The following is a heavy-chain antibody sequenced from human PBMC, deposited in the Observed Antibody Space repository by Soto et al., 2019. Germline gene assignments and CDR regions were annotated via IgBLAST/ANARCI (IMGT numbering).Heavy chain of an antibody. D-gene: IGHD6-6*01. Sequence: GGSLRLSCAASGFTFSSYGMHWVRQAPGKGLEWVAVISYDGSNKYYADSVKGRFTISRDNSKNTLYLQMNSLRAEDTAVYYCAKAHEYSSSLERFNWFDPWGQGTLVTVSS. CDR3: AKAHEYSSSLERFNWFDP. CDR1: GFTFSSYG. V-gene: IGHV3-30*18. CDR2: ISYDGSNK. J-gene: IGHJ5*02.